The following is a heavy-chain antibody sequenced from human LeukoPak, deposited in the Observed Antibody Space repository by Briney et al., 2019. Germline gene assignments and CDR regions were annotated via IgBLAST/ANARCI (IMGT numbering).Heavy chain of an antibody. D-gene: IGHD5-12*01. V-gene: IGHV1-69*05. CDR3: ARTRGYSGYDLSY. CDR1: GGTFSSYA. J-gene: IGHJ4*02. CDR2: IIPIFGTA. Sequence: VASVKVSCKASGGTFSSYAISWVRQAPGQGLEWMGRIIPIFGTANYAQKFQGRVTITTDESTSTAYMELSSLRSEDTAVYYCARTRGYSGYDLSYWGQGTLVTVSS.